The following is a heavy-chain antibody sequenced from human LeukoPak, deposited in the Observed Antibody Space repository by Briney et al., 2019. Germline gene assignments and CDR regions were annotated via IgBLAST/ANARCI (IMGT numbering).Heavy chain of an antibody. Sequence: PSETLSLTCAVSGGSISSSNWWSWVRQPPGKGLEWIGEIYHSGSTNYNPSLKSRVTISVDTSKNQFSLKLSSVTAADTAVYYCARDFGTAMAPDYWGQGTLVTVSS. V-gene: IGHV4-4*02. J-gene: IGHJ4*02. CDR1: GGSISSSNW. D-gene: IGHD5-18*01. CDR3: ARDFGTAMAPDY. CDR2: IYHSGST.